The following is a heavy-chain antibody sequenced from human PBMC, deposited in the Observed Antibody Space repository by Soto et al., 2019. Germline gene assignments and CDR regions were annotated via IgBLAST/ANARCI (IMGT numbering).Heavy chain of an antibody. D-gene: IGHD3-3*01. V-gene: IGHV3-53*02. CDR3: ARDRRYDFWSGYYPGDYYYYGMDV. CDR1: GFTVSSNY. CDR2: IYSGGST. J-gene: IGHJ6*02. Sequence: EVQLVETGGGLIQPGGSLRLSCAASGFTVSSNYMSWVRQARGKGLEWVSVIYSGGSTYYADSVKGRFTISRDNSKNTLYLQMNSLRAEDTAVYYCARDRRYDFWSGYYPGDYYYYGMDVWGQGTTVTVSS.